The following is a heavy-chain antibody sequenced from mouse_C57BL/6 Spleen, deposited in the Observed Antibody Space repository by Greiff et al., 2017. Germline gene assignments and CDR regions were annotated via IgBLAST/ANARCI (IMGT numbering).Heavy chain of an antibody. J-gene: IGHJ3*01. D-gene: IGHD1-1*01. CDR3: ARGYYGSSYPY. CDR1: GYSFTGYY. Sequence: VQLKESGPELVKPGASVKISCKASGYSFTGYYMNWVKQSPEKSLEWIGEINPSTGGTTYNQKFKAKATLTVDKSSSTAYMQLKSLTSEDSAVYYCARGYYGSSYPYWGQGTLVTVSA. CDR2: INPSTGGT. V-gene: IGHV1-42*01.